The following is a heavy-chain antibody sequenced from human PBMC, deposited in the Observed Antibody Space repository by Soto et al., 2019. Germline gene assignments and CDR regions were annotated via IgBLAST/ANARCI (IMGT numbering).Heavy chain of an antibody. CDR1: GYTFTGYY. CDR2: INPNSGGT. V-gene: IGHV1-2*04. D-gene: IGHD2-15*01. Sequence: QVQLVQSGAEVKKPGASVKVSCKASGYTFTGYYMHWVRQAPGQGLEWMGWINPNSGGTNYAQKFQGWVNMTRDTSISTAYMELSRLRSDDTAVYYCARASWGYCSGGSCYWPYGMDVWGQGTTVTVSS. J-gene: IGHJ6*02. CDR3: ARASWGYCSGGSCYWPYGMDV.